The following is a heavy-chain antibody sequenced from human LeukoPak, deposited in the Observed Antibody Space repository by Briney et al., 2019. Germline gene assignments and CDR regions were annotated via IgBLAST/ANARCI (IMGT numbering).Heavy chain of an antibody. V-gene: IGHV4-4*07. CDR2: IYTSGST. CDR1: GGSISSYY. J-gene: IGHJ6*03. Sequence: PSETLSLTCTVSGGSISSYYWSWIRQPAGKGLEWIGRIYTSGSTNYNPSLKSRVTMSVDTSKNQFSLKLSSVTAADTAVYYCARDGFVVVTAISYMGVWGKGTTVTVSS. CDR3: ARDGFVVVTAISYMGV. D-gene: IGHD2-21*02.